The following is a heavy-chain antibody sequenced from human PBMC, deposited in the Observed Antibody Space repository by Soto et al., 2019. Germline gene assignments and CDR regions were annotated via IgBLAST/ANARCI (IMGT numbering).Heavy chain of an antibody. CDR3: ARDLGFAVATITH. D-gene: IGHD5-12*01. CDR2: IYGGDSTT. V-gene: IGHV5-51*01. J-gene: IGHJ4*02. CDR1: GYDFTRYW. Sequence: GESLKISCKGFGYDFTRYWICWVRQMPGKGLEWMGLIYGGDSTTKYSPSFQGQITISTDKSISTAFLQMNSLRAEDTAVYYCARDLGFAVATITHWGQGTLVTVSS.